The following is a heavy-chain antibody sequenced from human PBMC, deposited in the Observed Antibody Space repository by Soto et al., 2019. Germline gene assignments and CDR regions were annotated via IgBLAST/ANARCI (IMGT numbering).Heavy chain of an antibody. J-gene: IGHJ6*02. V-gene: IGHV1-69*13. Sequence: SVKVSCKASGDTFNSQPITWVRQAPGQGLEWMGGSIPIYGTANYAQKFQGRVTITADESTTTVYMELSSPRSEDTAIYFCATGSGYHGDDQYYYFDMGVWGQGTTVTVSS. D-gene: IGHD3-22*01. CDR2: SIPIYGTA. CDR3: ATGSGYHGDDQYYYFDMGV. CDR1: GDTFNSQP.